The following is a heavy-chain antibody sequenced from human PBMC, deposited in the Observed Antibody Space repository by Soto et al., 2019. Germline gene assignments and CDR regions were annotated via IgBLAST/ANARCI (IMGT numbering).Heavy chain of an antibody. CDR1: VGSIGSYY. CDR3: ARAPWISGRQSAFDI. V-gene: IGHV4-59*01. J-gene: IGHJ3*02. CDR2: IYYSGST. D-gene: IGHD6-6*01. Sequence: LSLTCTVSVGSIGSYYWSWIRQPPGKGLEWIGYIYYSGSTNYNPSLKSRVTISVDTSKNQFSLKLSSVTAADTAVYYCARAPWISGRQSAFDIWGQRKMLTV.